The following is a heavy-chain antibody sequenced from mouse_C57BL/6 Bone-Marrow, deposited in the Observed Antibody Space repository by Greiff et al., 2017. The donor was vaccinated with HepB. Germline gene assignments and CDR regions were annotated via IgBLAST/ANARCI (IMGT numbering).Heavy chain of an antibody. CDR2: ISYDGSN. J-gene: IGHJ1*03. CDR3: ARAPITTVVAPYWYFDV. D-gene: IGHD1-1*01. CDR1: GYSITSGYY. Sequence: EVQLQQSGPGLVKPSQSLSLTCSVTGYSITSGYYWNWIRQFPGNKLEWMGYISYDGSNNYNPSLKNRISITRDTSKNQFFLKLNSVTTEDTATYYCARAPITTVVAPYWYFDVWGTGTTVTVSS. V-gene: IGHV3-6*01.